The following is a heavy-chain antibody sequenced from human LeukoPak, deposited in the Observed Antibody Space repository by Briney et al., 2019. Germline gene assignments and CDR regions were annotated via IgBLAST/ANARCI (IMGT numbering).Heavy chain of an antibody. CDR1: GYTFTSYG. V-gene: IGHV1-18*01. CDR2: IIANNGNT. Sequence: ASVKVSCKASGYTFTSYGISWVRQAPGQGLEWMGWIIANNGNTNYAQKVQGRVTMTTDTSTGTAYMELRSLISDDTAVYYCARSISARRIYYFDYWGQGTLVTVSS. CDR3: ARSISARRIYYFDY. D-gene: IGHD1-14*01. J-gene: IGHJ4*02.